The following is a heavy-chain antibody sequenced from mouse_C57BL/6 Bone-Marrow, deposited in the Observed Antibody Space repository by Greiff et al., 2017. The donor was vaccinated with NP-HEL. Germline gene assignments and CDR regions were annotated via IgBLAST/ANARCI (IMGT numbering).Heavy chain of an antibody. CDR1: GFTFSNYW. Sequence: EVQGVESGGGLVQPGGSMKLSCVASGFTFSNYWMNWVRQSPEKGLEWVAQIRLKSDNYATHYAESVKGRFTISRDDSKSSVYLQMNNLRAEDTGIYYCKCLITTVVANGWYYFDYWGQGTTLTVSS. CDR3: KCLITTVVANGWYYFDY. CDR2: IRLKSDNYAT. J-gene: IGHJ2*01. V-gene: IGHV6-3*01. D-gene: IGHD1-1*01.